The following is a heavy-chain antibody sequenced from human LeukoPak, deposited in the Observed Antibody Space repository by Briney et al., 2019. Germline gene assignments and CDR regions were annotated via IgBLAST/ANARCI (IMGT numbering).Heavy chain of an antibody. Sequence: SETLSLTCTVSGGSISSSSYYWGWIRQPPGKGLEWIGSIYYSGSTYYNPPLKSRVTISVDTSKNQFSLKLSSVTAADTAVYYCARGIVVVAQLGFYFYYMDVWGKGTTVTISS. CDR2: IYYSGST. J-gene: IGHJ6*03. V-gene: IGHV4-39*07. CDR1: GGSISSSSYY. D-gene: IGHD2-15*01. CDR3: ARGIVVVAQLGFYFYYMDV.